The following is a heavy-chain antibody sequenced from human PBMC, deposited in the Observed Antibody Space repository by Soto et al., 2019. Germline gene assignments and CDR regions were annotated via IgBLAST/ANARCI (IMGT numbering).Heavy chain of an antibody. CDR2: VYYSGST. CDR1: GGSISSSSYY. CDR3: ANSYGDYVSY. D-gene: IGHD4-17*01. Sequence: SETLSLTCTVSGGSISSSSYYWGWIRQPPGKGLEWIGSVYYSGSTYYNPSLKSRVTISVDTSKNQFSLKLSSVTAADTAVYYCANSYGDYVSYWGQGTLVTVSS. J-gene: IGHJ4*02. V-gene: IGHV4-39*01.